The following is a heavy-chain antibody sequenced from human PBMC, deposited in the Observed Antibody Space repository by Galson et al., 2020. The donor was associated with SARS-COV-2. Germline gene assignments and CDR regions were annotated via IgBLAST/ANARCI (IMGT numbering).Heavy chain of an antibody. Sequence: ETSETLSLTCTVSGGSISRYYWSWIRQPPGKGLEWIGCIYYSGSTNYNPSLKSRVTISVDTSKNQFSLKLSSVTAADTAVYYCARHMHINAGGSAKTYFYCGMDVWGHGTTVTVSS. D-gene: IGHD2-15*01. CDR1: GGSISRYY. J-gene: IGHJ6*02. CDR3: ARHMHINAGGSAKTYFYCGMDV. V-gene: IGHV4-59*08. CDR2: IYYSGST.